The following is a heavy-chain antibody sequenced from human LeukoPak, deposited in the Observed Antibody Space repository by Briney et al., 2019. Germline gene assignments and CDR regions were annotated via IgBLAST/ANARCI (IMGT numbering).Heavy chain of an antibody. V-gene: IGHV3-74*01. CDR2: INEDGSIT. Sequence: GGSLRLSCAVSGFTFRTYWMHWVRQVPGEGLVWVSRINEDGSITNYADSVKGRFTISRDNAKNSLYLQMNSLRAEDTAVYYCARDDFDWLLHTLDYWGQGTLVTVSS. J-gene: IGHJ4*02. CDR3: ARDDFDWLLHTLDY. CDR1: GFTFRTYW. D-gene: IGHD3-9*01.